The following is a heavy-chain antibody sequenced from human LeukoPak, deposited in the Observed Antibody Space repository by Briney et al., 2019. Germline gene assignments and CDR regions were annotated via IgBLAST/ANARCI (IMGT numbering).Heavy chain of an antibody. V-gene: IGHV4-59*01. CDR1: GGSISSYY. J-gene: IGHJ4*02. Sequence: SETLSLTCTVSGGSISSYYWSWIRQPPGKGLEWIGYIYYSGSTNYNPSLKSRVTISVDTSKNQFSLKLSSVTAADTAVYYCARVGSSGSVDYWGQGTLVTVSS. D-gene: IGHD6-19*01. CDR2: IYYSGST. CDR3: ARVGSSGSVDY.